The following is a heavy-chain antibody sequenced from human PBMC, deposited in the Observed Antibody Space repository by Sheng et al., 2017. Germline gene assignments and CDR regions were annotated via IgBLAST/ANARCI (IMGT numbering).Heavy chain of an antibody. Sequence: EVQLVESGGGLVKPGGSLRLSCAASGFTFSSYSMNWVRQAPGKGLEWVSSISSSSSYIYYADSVKGRFTISRDNAKNSLYLQMNSLRAEDTAVYYCASWAPRYGMDVWGQGTTVTV. CDR2: ISSSSSYI. D-gene: IGHD7-27*01. CDR1: GFTFSSYS. J-gene: IGHJ6*02. CDR3: ASWAPRYGMDV. V-gene: IGHV3-21*01.